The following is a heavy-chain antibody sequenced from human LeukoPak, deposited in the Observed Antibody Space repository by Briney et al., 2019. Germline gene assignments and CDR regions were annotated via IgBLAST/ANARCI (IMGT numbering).Heavy chain of an antibody. V-gene: IGHV4-34*01. D-gene: IGHD6-19*01. J-gene: IGHJ4*02. CDR1: GGSFSGYY. CDR3: AISRYSSGFGY. CDR2: INHSGST. Sequence: SETLSLTCAVYGGSFSGYYWSWIRQPPGKGLEWIGEINHSGSTNYNPSLKSRVTISVDTSKNQFSLKLSSVTAADTAVYYCAISRYSSGFGYWGQGTQVTVSS.